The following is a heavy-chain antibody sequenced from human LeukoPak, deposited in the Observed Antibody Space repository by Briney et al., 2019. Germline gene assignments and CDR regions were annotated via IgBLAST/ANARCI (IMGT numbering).Heavy chain of an antibody. CDR1: GFTFSNYD. J-gene: IGHJ3*02. Sequence: PGGSLRLSCGASGFTFSNYDMHWVRQATGKGVEWVSAIDTAGNTFYPGSVRGRFTISRENAKNSLYLQMNNVRAGDTAVYYCARTSKVTSVMDIWGQGTMVTVSS. CDR3: ARTSKVTSVMDI. D-gene: IGHD3-16*01. V-gene: IGHV3-13*01. CDR2: IDTAGNT.